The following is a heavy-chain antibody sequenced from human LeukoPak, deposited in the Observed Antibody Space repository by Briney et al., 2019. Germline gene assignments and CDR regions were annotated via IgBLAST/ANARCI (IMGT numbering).Heavy chain of an antibody. Sequence: PSETLSLTCAVSGYSISRAYYWGWIRHPPGKGLEGIGCVYHSGTTYYSPSLKSRVTLSVDTSKNQSSLELSSVTAADTAVYYCARGYAFDYWGQGTLVTVSS. V-gene: IGHV4-38-2*01. D-gene: IGHD5-12*01. CDR1: GYSISRAYY. CDR3: ARGYAFDY. J-gene: IGHJ4*02. CDR2: VYHSGTT.